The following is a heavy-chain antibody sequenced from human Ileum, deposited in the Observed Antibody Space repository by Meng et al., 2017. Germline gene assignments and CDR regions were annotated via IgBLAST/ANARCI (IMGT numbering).Heavy chain of an antibody. Sequence: QVQLVQSGAEVKKPGASVKVSCKTSGYTFSRYSISWVRQAPGKGLEWMGWISAYIGRKNYAKKFQGRVTMTTDTSTSTAYMELRSLRSDDTAVYYCARERGSGGGDLHDWGQGTLVTVSS. V-gene: IGHV1-18*01. CDR2: ISAYIGRK. D-gene: IGHD3-16*01. J-gene: IGHJ1*01. CDR1: GYTFSRYS. CDR3: ARERGSGGGDLHD.